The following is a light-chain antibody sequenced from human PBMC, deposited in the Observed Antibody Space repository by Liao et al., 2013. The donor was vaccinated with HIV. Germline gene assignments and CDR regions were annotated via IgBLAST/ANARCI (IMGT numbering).Light chain of an antibody. Sequence: SYGLTQPPSVSVSTGQTASITCYGDNLSNILGNKYLHWYLQRPGQSPVLVIYQDTKRPSGIPERFSGSNSGNTATLTISRVEAGDEADYYCQVWDSSGDHPRLFGGGTKLTVL. CDR2: QDT. V-gene: IGLV3-1*01. CDR3: QVWDSSGDHPRL. J-gene: IGLJ2*01. CDR1: NLSNILGNKY.